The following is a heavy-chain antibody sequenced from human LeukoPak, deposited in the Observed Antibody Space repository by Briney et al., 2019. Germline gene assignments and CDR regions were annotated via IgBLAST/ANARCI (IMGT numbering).Heavy chain of an antibody. CDR1: GFTFSSFT. CDR2: ISSSSSYI. Sequence: GGSLRLSCAASGFTFSSFTMNWVRQAPGKGLEWVSSISSSSSYIYSADSVKGRFTISRDNAKNSLYLQMNSLRAEDTAVYYCARDVLLDYWGQGTLVTVSS. CDR3: ARDVLLDY. D-gene: IGHD2-8*01. V-gene: IGHV3-21*01. J-gene: IGHJ4*02.